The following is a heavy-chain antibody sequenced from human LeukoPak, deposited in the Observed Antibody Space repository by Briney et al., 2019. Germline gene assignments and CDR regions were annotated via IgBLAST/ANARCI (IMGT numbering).Heavy chain of an antibody. CDR1: GFTFDDYA. CDR3: AKGGDSDYYYYMDV. J-gene: IGHJ6*03. Sequence: GGSLRLSCAASGFTFDDYAMHWVRQAPGKGLEWVSGISRNSGSIGYADSVKGRFTISRDNAKNSLYLQMNSLRAEDMALYYCAKGGDSDYYYYMDVWGKGTTVTVSS. CDR2: ISRNSGSI. D-gene: IGHD3-10*01. V-gene: IGHV3-9*03.